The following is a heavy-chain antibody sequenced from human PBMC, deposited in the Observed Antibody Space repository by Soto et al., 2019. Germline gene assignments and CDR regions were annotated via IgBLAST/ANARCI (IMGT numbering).Heavy chain of an antibody. CDR1: GGSFSGYY. Sequence: PSETLSLTCAVYGGSFSGYYWSWIRQPPVKGLEWSGEINHSGSTNYNPSLKSRVTISVDTSKNQFSLKLSSVTAADTAVYYCARGQITMVRGVVPVGANWFDPWGQGTLVTVSS. D-gene: IGHD3-10*01. CDR2: INHSGST. V-gene: IGHV4-34*01. CDR3: ARGQITMVRGVVPVGANWFDP. J-gene: IGHJ5*02.